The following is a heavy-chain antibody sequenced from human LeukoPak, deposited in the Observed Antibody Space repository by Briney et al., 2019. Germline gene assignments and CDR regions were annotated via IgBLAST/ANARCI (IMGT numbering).Heavy chain of an antibody. D-gene: IGHD5-24*01. V-gene: IGHV1-2*02. CDR3: ARRHLRMRSYDY. CDR2: INPNSGGT. J-gene: IGHJ4*02. Sequence: ASVKVSCKASGYTFTGYYMHWVRQAPGQGLEWMGWINPNSGGTNYAQKFQGRVTMTRDTSISTVYMELSRLTSADTAVYYCARRHLRMRSYDYWGQGPLVTVSS. CDR1: GYTFTGYY.